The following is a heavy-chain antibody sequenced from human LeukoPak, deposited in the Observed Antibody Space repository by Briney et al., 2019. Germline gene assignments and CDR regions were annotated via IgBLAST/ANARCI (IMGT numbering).Heavy chain of an antibody. J-gene: IGHJ3*02. CDR3: ARRNDFGI. CDR2: VYSSGNT. Sequence: SDTLSLTCTVSGGSISGDHWNWIRQPPGKGLEWIGYVYSSGNTNYNPSLKSRVTISIDTSKNQFSLKLSSVTAADTAVYYCARRNDFGIWGQGTMVAVSS. CDR1: GGSISGDH. V-gene: IGHV4-59*08.